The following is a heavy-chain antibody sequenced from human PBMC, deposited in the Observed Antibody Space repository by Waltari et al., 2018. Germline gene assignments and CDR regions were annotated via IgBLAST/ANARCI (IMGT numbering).Heavy chain of an antibody. V-gene: IGHV3-9*01. Sequence: EVQLVESGGGLVQPGRSLRLSCAASGFTFDDYAMHWVRQAQGKGLEWVSCISWNSCSIGYADSVKGRFTISRDNAKNSLYLQMNSLRAEDTALYYCAKDILHTAMAVDYWGQGTLVTVSS. CDR1: GFTFDDYA. D-gene: IGHD5-18*01. J-gene: IGHJ4*02. CDR2: ISWNSCSI. CDR3: AKDILHTAMAVDY.